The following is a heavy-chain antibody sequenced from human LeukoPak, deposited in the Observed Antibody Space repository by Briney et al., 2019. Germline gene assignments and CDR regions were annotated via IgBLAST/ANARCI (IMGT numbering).Heavy chain of an antibody. Sequence: PSETLSLTCSVSGGSISNYYWNWLRRPAGKGLEWIGRIYASGSTNYNPSLKSRVTISMDKSKNHFSLNLKSVTAADTAFYYCARDFYGDDGHHPFDYWGQGIQVTVSS. D-gene: IGHD2/OR15-2a*01. CDR1: GGSISNYY. V-gene: IGHV4-4*07. J-gene: IGHJ4*02. CDR3: ARDFYGDDGHHPFDY. CDR2: IYASGST.